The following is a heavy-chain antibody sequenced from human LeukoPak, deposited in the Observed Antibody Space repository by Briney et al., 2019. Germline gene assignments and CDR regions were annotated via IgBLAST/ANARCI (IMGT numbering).Heavy chain of an antibody. CDR1: GGSFSGYY. V-gene: IGHV4-34*01. CDR3: ARETYDSSGYYYEAAFDI. Sequence: PSETLSLTCAVYGGSFSGYYWSWLRQPPGKGLEWIGEINHSGSTNYNPSLKSRVTISVDTSKNQFSLKLSSVTAADTAVYYCARETYDSSGYYYEAAFDIWGQGTMVTVSS. CDR2: INHSGST. J-gene: IGHJ3*02. D-gene: IGHD3-22*01.